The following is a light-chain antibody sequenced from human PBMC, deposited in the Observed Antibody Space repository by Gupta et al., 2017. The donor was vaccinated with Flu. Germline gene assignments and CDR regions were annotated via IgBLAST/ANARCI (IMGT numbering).Light chain of an antibody. V-gene: IGKV1-27*01. J-gene: IGKJ4*01. CDR2: AS. Sequence: ASTLQSGVPSRFRGSGSETDFTLTISSLEPEDVATYYCQKYNSDPPLSFGGGTKVQIK. CDR3: QKYNSDPPLS.